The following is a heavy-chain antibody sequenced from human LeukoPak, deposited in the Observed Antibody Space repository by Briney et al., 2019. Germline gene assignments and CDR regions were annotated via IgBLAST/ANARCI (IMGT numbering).Heavy chain of an antibody. CDR1: GGSISSYY. J-gene: IGHJ4*02. CDR3: ARHVATTYYFDY. V-gene: IGHV4-59*08. Sequence: KSSETLSLTCTVSGGSISSYYRSWIRQPPGKGLEWIGYIYYSGSTNYNPSLKSRVTISVDTSKNQFSLKLSSVTAADTAVYYCARHVATTYYFDYWGQGTLVTVSS. D-gene: IGHD5-12*01. CDR2: IYYSGST.